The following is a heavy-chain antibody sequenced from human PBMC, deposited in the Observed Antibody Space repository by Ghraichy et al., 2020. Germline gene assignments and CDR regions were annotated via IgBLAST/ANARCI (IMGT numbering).Heavy chain of an antibody. CDR1: GASFSGYY. V-gene: IGHV4-34*01. Sequence: ESLNISCAVYGASFSGYYWSWIRQPPGKGLEWIGEINHSGSTNYNPSLKSRVTISVDTSKNQFSLKLSSVTAADTAVYYCARGGPGGSGSDWDYWGQGTRGTVSA. J-gene: IGHJ4*02. CDR3: ARGGPGGSGSDWDY. CDR2: INHSGST. D-gene: IGHD3-10*01.